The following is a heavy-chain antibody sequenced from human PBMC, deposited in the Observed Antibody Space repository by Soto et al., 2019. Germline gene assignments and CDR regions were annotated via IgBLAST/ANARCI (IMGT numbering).Heavy chain of an antibody. D-gene: IGHD5-18*01. CDR2: IYTSGST. V-gene: IGHV4-4*07. Sequence: QVQLQESGPGLVKPSETLSLTCTVSGGSISSYYWNWIRQPAGKGLEWIGRIYTSGSTNCNPSLKSRVTMSVDTSKNQFSLKLSSVTAADTAVYYCARDISGLDNYGWYYFDYWGQGTLVTVSS. J-gene: IGHJ4*02. CDR1: GGSISSYY. CDR3: ARDISGLDNYGWYYFDY.